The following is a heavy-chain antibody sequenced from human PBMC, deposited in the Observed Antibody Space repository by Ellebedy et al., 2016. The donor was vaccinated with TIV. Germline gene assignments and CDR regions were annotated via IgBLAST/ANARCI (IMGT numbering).Heavy chain of an antibody. Sequence: MPSETLSLTCAVSGGSISSSNWWSWVRQPPGKGLEWIGEIYHSGSTNYNPSLKSRVTISVDKSKNQFSLKLSSVTAADTAVYYCARVLIIGYCSGGSCYARGGLFDYWGQGTLVTVSS. CDR3: ARVLIIGYCSGGSCYARGGLFDY. CDR2: IYHSGST. J-gene: IGHJ4*02. D-gene: IGHD2-15*01. V-gene: IGHV4-4*02. CDR1: GGSISSSNW.